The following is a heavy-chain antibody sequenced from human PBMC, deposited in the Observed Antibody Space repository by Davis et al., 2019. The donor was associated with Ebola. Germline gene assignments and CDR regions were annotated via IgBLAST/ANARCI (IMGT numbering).Heavy chain of an antibody. CDR1: GDSVAGGTGG. J-gene: IGHJ3*02. CDR2: TYYNSKWYS. Sequence: PSETLSPPCALPGDSVAGGTGGWTWTRHSPSRGLDWLGRTYYNSKWYSDYAVSVKSRITINPDTSKNQFPLQLNSVTPEDTAVYYCARGWLRTGLDIWGQGTMVIVSS. D-gene: IGHD5-24*01. V-gene: IGHV6-1*01. CDR3: ARGWLRTGLDI.